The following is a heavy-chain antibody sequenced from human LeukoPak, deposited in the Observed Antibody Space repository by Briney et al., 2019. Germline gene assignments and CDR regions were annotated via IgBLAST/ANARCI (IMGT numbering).Heavy chain of an antibody. CDR1: GDSVSSNSAA. CDR3: ARDPEGHGYYFDY. CDR2: TYYRSQWYN. J-gene: IGHJ4*02. D-gene: IGHD3-3*01. Sequence: SQTLSLTCAISGDSVSSNSAAWNWIRQSPSRGLEWLGRTYYRSQWYNEYGVSVKSRLTISTDTSKNQFSLQLSSVTAADTAVYYCARDPEGHGYYFDYWGQGALVTVSS. V-gene: IGHV6-1*01.